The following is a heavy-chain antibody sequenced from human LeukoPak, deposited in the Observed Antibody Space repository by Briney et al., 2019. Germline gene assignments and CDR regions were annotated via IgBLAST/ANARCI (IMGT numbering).Heavy chain of an antibody. CDR2: ITNGVSTI. V-gene: IGHV3-11*04. CDR3: ARGAYSKIDP. Sequence: GGSLRLSCAASGFTFSDYYMSWIRQAPGKGLEWVSYITNGVSTIYYADSVKGRFTISRDNAKNSLYLQMNSLRDEDTAVYYCARGAYSKIDPWGQGTLVTVSS. D-gene: IGHD4-11*01. J-gene: IGHJ5*02. CDR1: GFTFSDYY.